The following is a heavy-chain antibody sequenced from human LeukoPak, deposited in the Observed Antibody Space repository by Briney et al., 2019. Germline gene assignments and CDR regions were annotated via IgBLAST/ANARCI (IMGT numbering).Heavy chain of an antibody. D-gene: IGHD3-3*01. Sequence: PSETLSLTCSVSGGSISSGGYYWSWIRQPAGKGLEWIGRIYISGSTNYNPSLKSRVTISVDTSKNQFSLKLSSVTAADTAVYYCARDPSAYDFYYMDVWGKGTTVTVSS. CDR2: IYISGST. CDR1: GGSISSGGYY. CDR3: ARDPSAYDFYYMDV. J-gene: IGHJ6*03. V-gene: IGHV4-61*02.